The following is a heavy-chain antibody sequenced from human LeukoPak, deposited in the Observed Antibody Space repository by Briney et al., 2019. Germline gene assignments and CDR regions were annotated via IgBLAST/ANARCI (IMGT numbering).Heavy chain of an antibody. V-gene: IGHV4-59*08. CDR1: GGSISSYY. J-gene: IGHJ4*02. Sequence: SETLSLTCTVSGGSISSYYWSRIRQPPGKGLEWIGYIYYSGSTNYNPSLKSRVTISVDTSKNQFSLKLSSVTAADTAVYYCARQRVGYSYGYDYWGQGTLVTVSS. D-gene: IGHD5-18*01. CDR2: IYYSGST. CDR3: ARQRVGYSYGYDY.